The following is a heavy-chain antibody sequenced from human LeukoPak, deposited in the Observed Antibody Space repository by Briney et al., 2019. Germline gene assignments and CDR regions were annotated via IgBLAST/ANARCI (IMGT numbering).Heavy chain of an antibody. J-gene: IGHJ4*02. Sequence: RPGESLKISCKASGYNFANDWIGWVRQMPGKGLEWMGIIYPGDSDTRYSPSFQGQVTISADKSFSTAYLEWSSLKASDTAMYYCARPSGYCSGGSCYPGYWGQGTLVTVSS. CDR3: ARPSGYCSGGSCYPGY. CDR2: IYPGDSDT. CDR1: GYNFANDW. D-gene: IGHD2-15*01. V-gene: IGHV5-51*01.